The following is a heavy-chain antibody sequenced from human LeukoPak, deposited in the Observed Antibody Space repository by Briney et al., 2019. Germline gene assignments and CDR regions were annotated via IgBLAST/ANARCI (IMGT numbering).Heavy chain of an antibody. Sequence: ASVKVSCKASGYTFTSYGISWVRQAPGQELEWMGWISAYNGNTNYAQKLQGRVTMTTDTSTSTAYMELRSLRSDDTAVYYCARDGDIVVVPAASRPHYWGQGTLVTVSS. D-gene: IGHD2-2*01. J-gene: IGHJ4*02. V-gene: IGHV1-18*01. CDR2: ISAYNGNT. CDR1: GYTFTSYG. CDR3: ARDGDIVVVPAASRPHY.